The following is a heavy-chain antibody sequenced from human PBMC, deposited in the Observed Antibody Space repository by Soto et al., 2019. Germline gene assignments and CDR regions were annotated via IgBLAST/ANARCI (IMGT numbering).Heavy chain of an antibody. CDR2: ISSSGSTI. CDR1: GFTFSSYE. Sequence: PGGSLRLSCAASGFTFSSYEMNWVRQAPGKGLEWVSYISSSGSTIYYADSVKGRFTISRDNAKNSLYLQRNSLRAEDTAVYYCAREGLVVGYSYGFDSWGQGTLVTVSS. CDR3: AREGLVVGYSYGFDS. V-gene: IGHV3-48*03. D-gene: IGHD5-18*01. J-gene: IGHJ5*01.